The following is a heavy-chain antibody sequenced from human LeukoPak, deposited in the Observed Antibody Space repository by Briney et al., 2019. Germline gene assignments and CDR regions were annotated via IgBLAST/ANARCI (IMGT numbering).Heavy chain of an antibody. CDR3: ARQGCSSTSCYSYYYYMDV. D-gene: IGHD2-2*01. CDR1: GGSISSYY. Sequence: SETLSLICTVSGGSISSYYWSWIRQPPGKGLEWIGYIYYSGSTNYNPSLKSRVAISVDTSKNQFSLKLSSVTAADTAVYYCARQGCSSTSCYSYYYYMDVWGKGTTVTVSS. V-gene: IGHV4-59*08. J-gene: IGHJ6*03. CDR2: IYYSGST.